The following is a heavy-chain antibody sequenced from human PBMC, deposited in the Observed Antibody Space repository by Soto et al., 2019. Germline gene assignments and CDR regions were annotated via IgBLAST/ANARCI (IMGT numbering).Heavy chain of an antibody. J-gene: IGHJ6*02. D-gene: IGHD4-4*01. Sequence: QLQLQESGSGLVKPSETLSLTCSVSGGSIVSVGYSWNWIRRAPGEGLEWIGYIYHTGSTSYNPSLKGRGTISVDRSKNQFSLELISVTAADTAVYFCARVATTLTYAIDVWGPGTPVTVSS. CDR1: GGSIVSVGYS. CDR2: IYHTGST. V-gene: IGHV4-30-2*01. CDR3: ARVATTLTYAIDV.